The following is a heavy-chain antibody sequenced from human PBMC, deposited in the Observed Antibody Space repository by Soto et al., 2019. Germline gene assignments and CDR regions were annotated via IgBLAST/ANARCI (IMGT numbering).Heavy chain of an antibody. Sequence: PGGPLSLSCEASGFTFSTFGMSWARKAPGKALEWVSYIRVSGGITYYADSVRGRFAISRDNSKNSLYLKMNSLRAEDTAVYYCAKPPEPWFSVYDKYFDYWGQGTLVTVSS. V-gene: IGHV3-23*01. J-gene: IGHJ4*02. CDR2: IRVSGGIT. CDR3: AKPPEPWFSVYDKYFDY. D-gene: IGHD5-18*01. CDR1: GFTFSTFG.